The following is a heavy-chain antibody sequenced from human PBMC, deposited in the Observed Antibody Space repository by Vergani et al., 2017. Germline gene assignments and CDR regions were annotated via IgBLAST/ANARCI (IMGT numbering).Heavy chain of an antibody. CDR3: ARDKRALSGGQNRKTYSQYFGLDV. CDR2: IYSRGSS. D-gene: IGHD2-15*01. V-gene: IGHV4-61*02. CDR1: GASISSGPYY. Sequence: QVALQESGPGLVRPSETLTLTCSVSGASISSGPYYWNWIRQPAGKGLEWIGRIYSRGSSTYHPSLESRVSISMDASKNQFSLTLTSVTAADTALYFCARDKRALSGGQNRKTYSQYFGLDVWGQGTTVTVSS. J-gene: IGHJ6*02.